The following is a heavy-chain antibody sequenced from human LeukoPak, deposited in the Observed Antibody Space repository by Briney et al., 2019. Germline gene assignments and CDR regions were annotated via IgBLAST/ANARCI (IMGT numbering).Heavy chain of an antibody. CDR3: TKSDGYGLIRI. V-gene: IGHV4-39*07. Sequence: SETLSLTCSVSGDSITGYYWGWFRHPPGKGLEWIGNIYYTGNTYYNSSLKSRVTISLGTSKNQFSLKVISMTAADTAAYYCTKSDGYGLIRICGRGTMVTVSS. D-gene: IGHD3-10*01. CDR1: GDSITGYY. CDR2: IYYTGNT. J-gene: IGHJ3*02.